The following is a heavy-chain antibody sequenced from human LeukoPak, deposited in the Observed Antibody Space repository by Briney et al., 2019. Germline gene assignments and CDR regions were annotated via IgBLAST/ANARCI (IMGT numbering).Heavy chain of an antibody. V-gene: IGHV3-30-3*01. CDR1: GFTFSNYA. Sequence: PGGSLRLSCAASGFTFSNYAIHWVRQAPGKGLEWVAVIAYDGSNKYYADSVKGRFTISRDNSKNTLNLQMNSLRVEDTAVYYCAKDLSGRKGSFDHWGQGTLVTVSS. J-gene: IGHJ4*02. D-gene: IGHD3-10*01. CDR2: IAYDGSNK. CDR3: AKDLSGRKGSFDH.